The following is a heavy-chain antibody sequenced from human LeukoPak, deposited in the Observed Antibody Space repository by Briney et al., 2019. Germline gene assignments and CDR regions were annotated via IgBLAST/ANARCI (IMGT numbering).Heavy chain of an antibody. CDR2: INTAGDT. J-gene: IGHJ2*01. CDR1: GFALSRND. V-gene: IGHV3-13*04. D-gene: IGHD3-9*01. Sequence: GGSLRLSCAASGFALSRNDMHWVRQATGKSLEWVSAINTAGDTYYADSVKGRFTISRENAQNSLHLQLNSLSAGDTAVYYCVREPPLTGRWYFEVWGRGTLVTVSS. CDR3: VREPPLTGRWYFEV.